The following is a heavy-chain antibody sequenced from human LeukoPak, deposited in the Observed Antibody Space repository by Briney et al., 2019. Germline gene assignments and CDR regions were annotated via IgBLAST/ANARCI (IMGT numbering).Heavy chain of an antibody. CDR2: ISWNSGSI. V-gene: IGHV3-9*01. CDR3: ASGGIYYGAAFDF. D-gene: IGHD1-26*01. Sequence: GGSLRLSCAASGFTFDDYAMHWVRQAPGKGLEWVSGISWNSGSIGYADSVKGRFTISRDNAKNSLYLQMNSLRAEDTALYYCASGGIYYGAAFDFWGQGSLVTVSS. CDR1: GFTFDDYA. J-gene: IGHJ4*02.